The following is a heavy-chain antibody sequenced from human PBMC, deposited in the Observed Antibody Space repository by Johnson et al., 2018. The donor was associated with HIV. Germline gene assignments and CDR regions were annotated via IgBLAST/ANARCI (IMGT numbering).Heavy chain of an antibody. Sequence: QVQLVESGGGVVRPGGSLRLSCAASGFTFSSYAMHWVRQAPGKGLEWVAVISYDGGDKYYADSVKGRFTISRDNSKNTLYLQMNSLRAEDTAVYYCARAYSSSWYRDDAFDIWGQGTMVTVSS. CDR2: ISYDGGDK. J-gene: IGHJ3*02. D-gene: IGHD6-13*01. CDR3: ARAYSSSWYRDDAFDI. V-gene: IGHV3-30*03. CDR1: GFTFSSYA.